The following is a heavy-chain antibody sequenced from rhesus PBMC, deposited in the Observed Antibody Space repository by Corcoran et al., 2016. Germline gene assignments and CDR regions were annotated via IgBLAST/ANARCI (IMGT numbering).Heavy chain of an antibody. CDR3: ARDVAYSGYRIDAFDF. CDR2: IYGNSAST. CDR1: CGSIRRSYY. J-gene: IGHJ3*01. Sequence: QVQLQQWGDGLVKPSETLSLTCAVSCGSIRRSYYWSWIRQPPAQGLEWIGYIYGNSASTNYNPSLKSRVTISKDTSKNQFSLKLSSVTAADTAVYYCARDVAYSGYRIDAFDFWGQGLRVTVSS. V-gene: IGHV4-73*01. D-gene: IGHD5-24*01.